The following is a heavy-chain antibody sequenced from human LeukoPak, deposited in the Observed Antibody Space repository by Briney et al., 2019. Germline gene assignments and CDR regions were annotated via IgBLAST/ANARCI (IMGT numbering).Heavy chain of an antibody. D-gene: IGHD2-21*01. CDR1: GVSISSDKYY. CDR2: MYYSGST. CDR3: ATPYCGTISCLDVFDV. J-gene: IGHJ3*01. Sequence: SQTLSLTCTVSGVSISSDKYYWSWIRQRPGKGLEWIGYMYYSGSTSNNPSLKSRASISIDGPKSQFSLRLTSVTAADTAVYYCATPYCGTISCLDVFDVWGQGTTVTVSS. V-gene: IGHV4-31*03.